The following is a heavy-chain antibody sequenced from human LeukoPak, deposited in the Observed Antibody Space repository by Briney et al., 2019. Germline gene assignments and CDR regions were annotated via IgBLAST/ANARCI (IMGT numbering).Heavy chain of an antibody. V-gene: IGHV2-70*11. CDR2: IDWDDDK. CDR1: GFSLSTSGMC. D-gene: IGHD6-13*01. CDR3: ARCTSSWYLDY. J-gene: IGHJ4*02. Sequence: ESGPTLVNPTETIILTCTFSGFSLSTSGMCVSWIRQPPGKALEWLARIDWDDDKYYSTSLKTRLTISKDPFKSQVVLTMPNMDPVDTATYYCARCTSSWYLDYWGQGTLVTVSS.